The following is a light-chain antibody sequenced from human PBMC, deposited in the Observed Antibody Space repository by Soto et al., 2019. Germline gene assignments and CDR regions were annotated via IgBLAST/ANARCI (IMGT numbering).Light chain of an antibody. CDR1: ERINGR. CDR2: DAS. J-gene: IGKJ1*01. Sequence: DIQMTQSPSTLSASVGDRVTITCRASERINGRLAWYQQKPGKAPNRLIYDASTLESGVSARFSGGDSGTEFTLTISSLQPYDFTSFYCHQYNSYPLPFAQGTKVEIK. CDR3: HQYNSYPLP. V-gene: IGKV1-5*01.